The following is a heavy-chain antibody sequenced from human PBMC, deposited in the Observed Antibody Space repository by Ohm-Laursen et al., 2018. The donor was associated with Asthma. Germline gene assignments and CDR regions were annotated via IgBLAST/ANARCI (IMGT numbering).Heavy chain of an antibody. CDR2: IIPIFGTA. D-gene: IGHD6-13*01. CDR1: GGTFSSYA. J-gene: IGHJ5*02. V-gene: IGHV1-69*13. Sequence: ASVKVSCKASGGTFSSYAIRWVRQAPGQGLEWMGGIIPIFGTANYAQKFQGRVTITADESTSTAYMELSSLRSEDTAVYYCAREREGSKAAAGTTWFDPWGQGTLVTVSS. CDR3: AREREGSKAAAGTTWFDP.